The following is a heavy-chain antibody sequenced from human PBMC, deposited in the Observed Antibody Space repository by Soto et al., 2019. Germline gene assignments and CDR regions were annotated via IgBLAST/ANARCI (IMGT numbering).Heavy chain of an antibody. CDR3: AKEKSSGSGSYFDY. CDR1: GFTFSSYA. Sequence: GVSLRLSCSSSGFTFSSYAMSWVRQAPGKGLEWVSAISGSGGSTYYADSVKGRFTISRDNSKNTLYLQMNSLRAEDTAVYYCAKEKSSGSGSYFDYWGQGTLVTVSS. V-gene: IGHV3-23*01. CDR2: ISGSGGST. J-gene: IGHJ4*02. D-gene: IGHD3-10*01.